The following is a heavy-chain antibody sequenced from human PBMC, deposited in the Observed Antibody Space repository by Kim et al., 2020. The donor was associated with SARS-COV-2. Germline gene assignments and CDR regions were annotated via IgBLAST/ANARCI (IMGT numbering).Heavy chain of an antibody. Sequence: SETLSLTCTVSGGSISSYYWSWIRQPPGKGLEWIGYIYYSGSTNYNPSLKSRVTISVDTSKNQFSLKLSSVTAADTAVYYCARIGYDSSARSAFDIWGQGPMLTVSS. J-gene: IGHJ3*02. V-gene: IGHV4-59*01. D-gene: IGHD3-22*01. CDR2: IYYSGST. CDR1: GGSISSYY. CDR3: ARIGYDSSARSAFDI.